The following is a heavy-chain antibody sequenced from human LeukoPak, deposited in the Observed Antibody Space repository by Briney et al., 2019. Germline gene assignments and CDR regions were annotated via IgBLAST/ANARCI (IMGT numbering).Heavy chain of an antibody. V-gene: IGHV1-24*01. Sequence: ASVKVSCKVSGYTLSDLSMHWVRQAPGKGLEWMGSFALEDGEKVYAQKFQGRVTMTEDTSTDTAYMELSSLRSEDTAVYYRATAFAGNLVDDWGQGTLVTVSS. CDR3: ATAFAGNLVDD. CDR1: GYTLSDLS. CDR2: FALEDGEK. J-gene: IGHJ4*02. D-gene: IGHD1-14*01.